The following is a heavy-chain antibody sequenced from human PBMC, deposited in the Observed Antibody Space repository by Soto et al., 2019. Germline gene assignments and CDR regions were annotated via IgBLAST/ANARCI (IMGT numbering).Heavy chain of an antibody. CDR1: GGSISSGNYY. V-gene: IGHV4-30-4*01. CDR3: ARRYYYGSGSYNYYYYGMDV. CDR2: ISYSGTT. J-gene: IGHJ6*02. Sequence: SETLSLTCTVSGGSISSGNYYWSWIRQPPGKGLEWIGFISYSGTTHYRASLRSRVSISVDTSKNQFYLKLSSVTAADTAVYYCARRYYYGSGSYNYYYYGMDVWGQGTTVTVSS. D-gene: IGHD3-10*01.